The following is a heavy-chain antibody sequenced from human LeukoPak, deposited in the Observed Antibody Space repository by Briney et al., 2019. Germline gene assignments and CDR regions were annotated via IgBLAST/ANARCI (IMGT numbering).Heavy chain of an antibody. D-gene: IGHD6-13*01. CDR1: GGSISSGDYY. CDR2: IYYSGST. Sequence: SQILSLTCTVSGGSISSGDYYWSWIRQPPGKGLEWIGYIYYSGSTYYNPSLKSRVTISVDTSKNQFSLKLSSVTAADTAVYYCARGYSSSPRYFQHWGQGTLVTVSS. J-gene: IGHJ1*01. CDR3: ARGYSSSPRYFQH. V-gene: IGHV4-30-4*01.